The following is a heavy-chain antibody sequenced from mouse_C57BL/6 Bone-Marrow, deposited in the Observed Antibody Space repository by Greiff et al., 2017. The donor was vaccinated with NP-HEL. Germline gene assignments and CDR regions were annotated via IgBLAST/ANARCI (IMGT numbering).Heavy chain of an antibody. CDR2: IYPGDGDT. D-gene: IGHD1-1*01. CDR3: ARREFYYGSSYVYWYFDV. J-gene: IGHJ1*03. V-gene: IGHV1-80*01. CDR1: GYAFSSYW. Sequence: QVQLQQSGAELVKPGASVKISCKASGYAFSSYWMNWVKQRPGKGLEWIGQIYPGDGDTNYNGKFKGNATLTADKSSSTAYMQLSSLTSEDSAVYFCARREFYYGSSYVYWYFDVWGTGTTVTVSS.